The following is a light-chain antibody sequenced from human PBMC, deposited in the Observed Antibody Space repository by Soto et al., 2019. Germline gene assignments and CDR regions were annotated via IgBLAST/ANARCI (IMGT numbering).Light chain of an antibody. J-gene: IGKJ1*01. CDR2: KAS. Sequence: DIQMTQSPSTLSASVGDRVTITCRASQSISSWLAWYQQKPGKAPKLLIYKASSLESGVSSRFSCSGSGTAFTLTISSLQPDGFATYYCQQYNSYPWTFGPGTKVEIK. CDR3: QQYNSYPWT. CDR1: QSISSW. V-gene: IGKV1-5*03.